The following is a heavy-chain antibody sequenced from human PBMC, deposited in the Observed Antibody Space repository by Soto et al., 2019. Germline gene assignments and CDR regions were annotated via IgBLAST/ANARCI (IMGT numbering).Heavy chain of an antibody. Sequence: QVQLVQSGGEVKKPGASVKVSCKASGYTFSSYGINWVRQSPGQGLEWRGWISPYDGNTKYAQILQGRVSMTTDTSTKNAYMEVRSLRSDDTAVYYCARGGYYDSSGSRNYHYYGMNVWGQGTTVTVSS. J-gene: IGHJ6*02. V-gene: IGHV1-18*01. CDR2: ISPYDGNT. CDR1: GYTFSSYG. D-gene: IGHD3-22*01. CDR3: ARGGYYDSSGSRNYHYYGMNV.